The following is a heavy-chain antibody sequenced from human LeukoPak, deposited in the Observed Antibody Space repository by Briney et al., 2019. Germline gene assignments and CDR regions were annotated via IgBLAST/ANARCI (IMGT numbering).Heavy chain of an antibody. V-gene: IGHV3-74*01. J-gene: IGHJ3*01. CDR3: VRGYCSGGSCYTHDAFDL. CDR1: GFTFSTYL. D-gene: IGHD2-15*01. CDR2: INSDGSST. Sequence: GGSLRLSCAASGFTFSTYLMHWVRQAPGKGLVWVSRINSDGSSTNFADSVKGRFTISRDNAENTLYLQMNSLRVEDTAVYYCVRGYCSGGSCYTHDAFDLWGQGTRVTVSS.